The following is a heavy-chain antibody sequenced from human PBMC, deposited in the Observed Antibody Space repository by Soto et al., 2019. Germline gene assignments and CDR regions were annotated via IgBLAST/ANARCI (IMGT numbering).Heavy chain of an antibody. CDR3: ANSPLWVYVPPGGAFDI. CDR1: GFTFSSYW. V-gene: IGHV3-74*01. CDR2: INSDGSIT. D-gene: IGHD2-21*01. J-gene: IGHJ3*02. Sequence: GGSLRLSCAASGFTFSSYWMHWVRQAPGKGLVWVSRINSDGSITTYADSVKGRFTISRDNSKNSLYLQMNSLRAEDTAVYYCANSPLWVYVPPGGAFDIWGQGTMVTVSS.